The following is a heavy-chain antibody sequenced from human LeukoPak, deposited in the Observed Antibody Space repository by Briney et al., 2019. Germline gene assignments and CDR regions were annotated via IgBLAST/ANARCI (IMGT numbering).Heavy chain of an antibody. CDR1: GFTFSSYG. D-gene: IGHD3-9*01. J-gene: IGHJ4*02. CDR2: IRYDGSNK. CDR3: AKDYYDILTGYYRSYFDY. V-gene: IGHV3-30*02. Sequence: GGSLRLSCAASGFTFSSYGMHWVRQAPGKGLEWAAFIRYDGSNKYYADSVKGRFTISRDNSKNTLYLQMNSLRAEDTAVYYCAKDYYDILTGYYRSYFDYWGQGTLVTVSS.